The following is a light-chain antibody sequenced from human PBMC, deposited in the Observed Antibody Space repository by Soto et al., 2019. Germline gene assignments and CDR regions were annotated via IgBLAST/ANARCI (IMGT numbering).Light chain of an antibody. Sequence: EIVLTQSPATLSLSPGERATLSCRASQSVSNSLAWYQQKPDQAPRLLIYDASNRATGIPARFSGSGSGTDFTLTISSLEPEDFAVYYCHQRSNWPLTFGGGTKVEIK. CDR3: HQRSNWPLT. V-gene: IGKV3-11*01. J-gene: IGKJ4*01. CDR2: DAS. CDR1: QSVSNS.